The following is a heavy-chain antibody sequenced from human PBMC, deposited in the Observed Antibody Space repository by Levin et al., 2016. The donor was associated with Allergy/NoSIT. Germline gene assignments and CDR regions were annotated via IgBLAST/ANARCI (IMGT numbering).Heavy chain of an antibody. Sequence: WIRQSPSRGLEWLGRTYYRSKWYNDYAVSVKSRITINPDTSKNQFSLQLNSVTPEDTAVYYCARDLEWRQYSGYDLDYYYYGMDVWGQGTTVTVSS. CDR2: TYYRSKWYN. D-gene: IGHD5-12*01. J-gene: IGHJ6*02. CDR3: ARDLEWRQYSGYDLDYYYYGMDV. V-gene: IGHV6-1*01.